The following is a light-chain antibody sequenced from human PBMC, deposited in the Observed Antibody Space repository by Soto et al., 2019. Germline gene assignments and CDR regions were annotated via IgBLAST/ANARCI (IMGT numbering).Light chain of an antibody. V-gene: IGKV3-20*01. CDR1: QSVSSSY. CDR3: QQYGSSHAYT. J-gene: IGKJ2*01. CDR2: GAS. Sequence: EIVLTQSPGTLSLSPGERATLSCRASQSVSSSYLAWYQQKPGQAPRLLIYGASSRATGIPDMFSGSGSGTDFTLTISRLEPEDFAVYYCQQYGSSHAYTFGQGTKLEIK.